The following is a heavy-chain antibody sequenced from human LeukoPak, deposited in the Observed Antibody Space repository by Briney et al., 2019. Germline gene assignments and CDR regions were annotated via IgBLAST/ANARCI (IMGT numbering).Heavy chain of an antibody. CDR1: GFTVGSNY. V-gene: IGHV3-53*05. Sequence: GGSLRLSCAASGFTVGSNYMSWVRQAPGKGLEWLSLIYSGGSTYYADSVKGRFTISRDNSKNTLYLQMNSLRAEDTAVYYCARDTLYGAGYSSSYAWGQGTLVTVSS. CDR2: IYSGGST. D-gene: IGHD6-6*01. CDR3: ARDTLYGAGYSSSYA. J-gene: IGHJ5*02.